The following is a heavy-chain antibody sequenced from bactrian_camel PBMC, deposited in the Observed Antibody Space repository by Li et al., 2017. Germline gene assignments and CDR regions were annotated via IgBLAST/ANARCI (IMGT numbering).Heavy chain of an antibody. Sequence: VQLVESGGGLAQPGGSLTLSCAATYIHGCMGWFRQAPGNGLEWVSAISTGGEHTYYADSVKGRFTISRDNAKNTLYLQLNSLKTEDTAMYYCAAVGALRKYGNWGQGTQVTVS. CDR1: YIHGC. V-gene: IGHV3S1*01. CDR2: ISTGGEHT. J-gene: IGHJ4*01. D-gene: IGHD3*01. CDR3: AAVGALRKYGN.